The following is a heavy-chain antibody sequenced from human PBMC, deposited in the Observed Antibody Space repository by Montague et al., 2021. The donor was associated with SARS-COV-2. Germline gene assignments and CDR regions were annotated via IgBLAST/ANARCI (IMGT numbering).Heavy chain of an antibody. CDR1: GGSFSGYY. V-gene: IGHV4-34*01. J-gene: IGHJ6*02. CDR3: TREGYQVLWSDYYYYGMDV. CDR2: INHSGST. D-gene: IGHD2-2*01. Sequence: SETLSLTCAVYGGSFSGYYWSWIRQPPGKGLEWIGDINHSGSTNYNPSLKSRVTISADTSKNQFSLKLSSVTAADTAVYYCTREGYQVLWSDYYYYGMDVWGQGTTVTVSS.